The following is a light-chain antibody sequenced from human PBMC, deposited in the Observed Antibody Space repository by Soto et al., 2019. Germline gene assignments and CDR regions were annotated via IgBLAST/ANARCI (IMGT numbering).Light chain of an antibody. V-gene: IGKV1-33*01. CDR2: DAS. J-gene: IGKJ4*01. CDR3: QHYDNLLLT. Sequence: DIQMTQSPSSLSASVGDRVTITCQASQDINTYLNWYQQKPGKAPKLLIYDASKLETGVPSRFSVGGSGTDFTLTVTSLQPGDIATYFCQHYDNLLLTFGGGTKVEL. CDR1: QDINTY.